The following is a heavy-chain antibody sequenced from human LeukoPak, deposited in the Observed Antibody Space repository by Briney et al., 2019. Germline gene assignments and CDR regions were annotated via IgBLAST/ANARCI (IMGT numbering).Heavy chain of an antibody. V-gene: IGHV3-21*01. D-gene: IGHD2-2*01. CDR3: ARGPYQLPPVFWHSY. CDR2: ISSGSYI. CDR1: GFTFSSDS. Sequence: PGGSLRLACAASGFTFSSDSMNWVRQAPGKGLEWVSSISSGSYIYYADSVKGRFIISRDNAKNSLYLQMNSLSDEDTAVYYCARGPYQLPPVFWHSYWGQGTLVTVSS. J-gene: IGHJ4*02.